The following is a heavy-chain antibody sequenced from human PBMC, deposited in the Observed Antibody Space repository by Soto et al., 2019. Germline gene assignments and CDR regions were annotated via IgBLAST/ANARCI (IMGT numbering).Heavy chain of an antibody. CDR2: IYYDGNNK. J-gene: IGHJ4*02. D-gene: IGHD4-17*01. CDR3: ARVGGTVTSDY. Sequence: QVQLVESGGGVVQPGRSLRLSCAASGFTFSAYGMLWVRQAPGKGLEWLAMIYYDGNNKYYADSVEGRFTISRDNSKNTLYLQMSSLRAEDTAVYYCARVGGTVTSDYWGQGTLVTVSS. CDR1: GFTFSAYG. V-gene: IGHV3-33*01.